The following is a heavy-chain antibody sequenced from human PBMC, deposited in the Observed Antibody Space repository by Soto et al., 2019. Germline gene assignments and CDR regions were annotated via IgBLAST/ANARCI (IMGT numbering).Heavy chain of an antibody. CDR3: ARGRLLPAVNFDY. J-gene: IGHJ4*02. Sequence: SETLSLTCAVSGDSISSGGYSWNWIRQPPGKGLEWIGYIYQSGGASYNPSLKSRVTMSVDGSKNHFSLQLNSVTAADSVVYYCARGRLLPAVNFDYSGQGTLVTVSS. D-gene: IGHD2-2*01. CDR2: IYQSGGA. CDR1: GDSISSGGYS. V-gene: IGHV4-30-2*01.